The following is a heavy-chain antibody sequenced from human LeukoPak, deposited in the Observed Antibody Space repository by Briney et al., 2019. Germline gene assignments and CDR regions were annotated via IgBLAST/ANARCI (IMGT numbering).Heavy chain of an antibody. CDR3: ARDSAGNDY. V-gene: IGHV3-7*01. CDR2: IKQDGSEK. Sequence: GGSLRLSCAASGFTFSTYWMSWVRQAPGKGLEWVANIKQDGSEKFYVDSVKGRFTISRDNAKNSLYLQMNSLRAEDTAMYYCARDSAGNDYWGQGTLVTVSS. CDR1: GFTFSTYW. J-gene: IGHJ4*02. D-gene: IGHD6-13*01.